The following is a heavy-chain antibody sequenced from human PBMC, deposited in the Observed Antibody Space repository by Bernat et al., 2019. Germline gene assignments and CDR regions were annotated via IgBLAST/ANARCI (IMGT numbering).Heavy chain of an antibody. D-gene: IGHD3-16*01. CDR3: ASRPHNSPRADYHAVFHY. CDR2: IKQDGSEK. CDR1: GFTFSNYW. V-gene: IGHV3-7*03. J-gene: IGHJ4*02. Sequence: EVQLVESGGGLVQPGGSLTRSCAASGFTFSNYWMTWVRQAPGKGLEWVANIKQDGSEKYYVDSVKGRFTISRDNAKNSLSLQMNSLRAEDTAVYYCASRPHNSPRADYHAVFHYLGQGTPVSVSS.